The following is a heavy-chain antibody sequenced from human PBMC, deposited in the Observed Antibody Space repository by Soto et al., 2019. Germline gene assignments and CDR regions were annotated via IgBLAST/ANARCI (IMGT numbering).Heavy chain of an antibody. CDR1: GGSISSYY. D-gene: IGHD2-15*01. CDR2: IYYSGST. CDR3: ARQRSGYCSGGSCRPFDY. V-gene: IGHV4-59*08. J-gene: IGHJ4*02. Sequence: PSETLSLTCTVSGGSISSYYWSWIRQPPGKGLEWIGYIYYSGSTNCNPSLKSRVTISVDTSKNQFSLKLSSVTAADTAVYYCARQRSGYCSGGSCRPFDYWGQGTLVTVSS.